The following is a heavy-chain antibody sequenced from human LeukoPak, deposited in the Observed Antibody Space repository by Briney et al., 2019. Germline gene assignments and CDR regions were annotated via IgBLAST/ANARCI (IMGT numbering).Heavy chain of an antibody. CDR1: GFTFSSYG. D-gene: IGHD2-21*02. CDR2: IKSKTDGRTT. J-gene: IGHJ4*02. V-gene: IGHV3-15*01. Sequence: GGSLRLSCAASGFTFSSYGMNWVRQAPGKGLEWVGRIKSKTDGRTTDYAAPVKGRFTISRDDLKNTLYLQMNSLKTEDTAVYYCTTGGLAHIVVVSAADLDDYWGQGTLVTVSS. CDR3: TTGGLAHIVVVSAADLDDY.